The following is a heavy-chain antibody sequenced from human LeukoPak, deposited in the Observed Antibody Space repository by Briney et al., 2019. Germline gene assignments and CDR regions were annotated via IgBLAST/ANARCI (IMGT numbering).Heavy chain of an antibody. Sequence: PGGSLRLSCAASGFTFSSYEMNWVRQAPGKGLEWVSYISSSGSTIYYADSVKGRFTISRDNAKNSLYLQMNSLRAEDTAVYYCARGSRITIFGVVHYYMDVWGKGTTVTVSS. V-gene: IGHV3-48*03. J-gene: IGHJ6*03. D-gene: IGHD3-3*01. CDR1: GFTFSSYE. CDR2: ISSSGSTI. CDR3: ARGSRITIFGVVHYYMDV.